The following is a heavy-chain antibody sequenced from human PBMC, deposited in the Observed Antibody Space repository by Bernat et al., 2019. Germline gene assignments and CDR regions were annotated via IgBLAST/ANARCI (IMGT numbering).Heavy chain of an antibody. J-gene: IGHJ4*02. V-gene: IGHV1-2*06. Sequence: QVQLAQPGAEVKKPGASVKVSYKASGYIFTDYFIQWVRQAPGQGLEWMGRINSDTGVTTYTQKFKGRVTMTRDTSISTAYMELSSLTSDDTAVYCCARDLASTAFWEFDYWGRGTQVTVSS. CDR1: GYIFTDYF. CDR2: INSDTGVT. CDR3: ARDLASTAFWEFDY. D-gene: IGHD2-21*02.